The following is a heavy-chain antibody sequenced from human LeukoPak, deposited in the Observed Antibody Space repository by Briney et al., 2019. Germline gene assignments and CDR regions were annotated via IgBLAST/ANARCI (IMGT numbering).Heavy chain of an antibody. D-gene: IGHD5-12*01. J-gene: IGHJ5*02. Sequence: GRSLRLSCAASGFTFSSYAMHWVRQAPGKGLEWVAVISYDGSNKYYADSVKGRFTISRDTSKNTLYLQMNSLRAEDTAVYYCARDQARYSGYDWAPSGRFDPWGQGTLVTVSS. CDR2: ISYDGSNK. V-gene: IGHV3-30-3*01. CDR1: GFTFSSYA. CDR3: ARDQARYSGYDWAPSGRFDP.